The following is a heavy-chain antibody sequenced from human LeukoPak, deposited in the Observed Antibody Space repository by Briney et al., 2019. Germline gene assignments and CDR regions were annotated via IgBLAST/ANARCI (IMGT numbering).Heavy chain of an antibody. CDR1: GFTFSIYA. CDR3: AKNELDIVVVVAATLAYNWFDL. J-gene: IGHJ5*02. D-gene: IGHD2-15*01. Sequence: GGSLRLSCAASGFTFSIYAMSWVRQAPGKGLEWVSVISSSGGDTYYADSVKGRFTISRDNSKNTLYLQMNSLRAEDTAVYYCAKNELDIVVVVAATLAYNWFDLWGQGTLVTVSS. CDR2: ISSSGGDT. V-gene: IGHV3-23*01.